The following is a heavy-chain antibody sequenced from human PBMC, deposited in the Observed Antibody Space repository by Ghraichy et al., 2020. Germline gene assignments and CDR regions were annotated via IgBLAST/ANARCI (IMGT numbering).Heavy chain of an antibody. V-gene: IGHV1-69*13. CDR1: GGTFSSYA. CDR2: IIPIFGTA. D-gene: IGHD3-10*01. Sequence: SVKVSCKASGGTFSSYAISWVRQAPGQGLEWMGGIIPIFGTANYAQKFQGRVTITADESTSTAYMELSSLRSEDTAVYYCARVARRGEVEWFGELPSYYFDYWGQGTLVTVSS. CDR3: ARVARRGEVEWFGELPSYYFDY. J-gene: IGHJ4*02.